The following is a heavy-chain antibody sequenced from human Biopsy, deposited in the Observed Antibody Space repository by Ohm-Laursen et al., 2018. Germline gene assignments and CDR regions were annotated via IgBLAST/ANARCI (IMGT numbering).Heavy chain of an antibody. D-gene: IGHD1-1*01. J-gene: IGHJ6*02. CDR3: ARAKLESVYYYYGMDV. V-gene: IGHV1-18*01. Sequence: ASVKVSCKASGYTFTSYGISWVRQAPGQGLEWMGWINTENGNTIYAQNLQGRVTMTADTSTSTAYMEVTSLRSDDTAVYYCARAKLESVYYYYGMDVWGQGTTVTVSS. CDR1: GYTFTSYG. CDR2: INTENGNT.